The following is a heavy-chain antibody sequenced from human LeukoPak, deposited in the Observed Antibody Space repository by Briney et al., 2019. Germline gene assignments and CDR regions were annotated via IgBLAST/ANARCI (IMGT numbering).Heavy chain of an antibody. Sequence: GASVKVSCKASGYTLTAYYIHWVRQTPGQGLEWMGWINPKSGGPKYAQKFQGRVTMTRDTSISTVYVELSSLRSDDSAVYYCARTSNYGRFDYWGQGTLVTVSS. V-gene: IGHV1-2*02. D-gene: IGHD3-10*01. CDR3: ARTSNYGRFDY. CDR1: GYTLTAYY. J-gene: IGHJ4*02. CDR2: INPKSGGP.